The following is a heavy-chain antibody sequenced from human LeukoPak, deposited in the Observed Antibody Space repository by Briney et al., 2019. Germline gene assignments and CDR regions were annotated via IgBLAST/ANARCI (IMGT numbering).Heavy chain of an antibody. CDR1: GGSFGDDF. J-gene: IGHJ5*02. CDR3: ARGFIAVAGTALNWFDP. CDR2: VDQSGGT. V-gene: IGHV4-34*01. Sequence: PSETLPLTCAVSGGSFGDDFWTWLRQFPGKGLEWIGEVDQSGGTNYNPSLKGRVSMSLDTSKNHFSLKLRSVTAADTALYFCARGFIAVAGTALNWFDPWGLGTLVTVSS. D-gene: IGHD6-19*01.